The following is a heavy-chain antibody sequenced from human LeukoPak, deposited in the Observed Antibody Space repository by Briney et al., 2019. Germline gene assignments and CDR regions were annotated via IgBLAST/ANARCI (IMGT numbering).Heavy chain of an antibody. CDR1: GYTFTSYG. D-gene: IGHD3-10*01. V-gene: IGHV1-18*01. Sequence: GASVKVSCKASGYTFTSYGISWVRQAPGQGLEWMGWISAYNGNTNYAQKLQGRVTMTTDTSTSTAYMELSSLRSEDTAVYYCAHNYGSGSYYTYYFDYWGQGTLVTVSS. J-gene: IGHJ4*02. CDR2: ISAYNGNT. CDR3: AHNYGSGSYYTYYFDY.